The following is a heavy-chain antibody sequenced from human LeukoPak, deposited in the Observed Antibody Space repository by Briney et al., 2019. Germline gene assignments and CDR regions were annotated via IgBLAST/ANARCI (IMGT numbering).Heavy chain of an antibody. Sequence: GGSLRLSCAASGFTFSSYSMNWVRQAPGKGLEWVSAISGSGGSTYYADSVKGRFTISRDNSKNTLYLQMNSLRAEDTAVYYCAKDRIVVVPAAFDYWGQGTLVTVSS. CDR2: ISGSGGST. D-gene: IGHD2-2*01. CDR1: GFTFSSYS. CDR3: AKDRIVVVPAAFDY. V-gene: IGHV3-23*01. J-gene: IGHJ4*02.